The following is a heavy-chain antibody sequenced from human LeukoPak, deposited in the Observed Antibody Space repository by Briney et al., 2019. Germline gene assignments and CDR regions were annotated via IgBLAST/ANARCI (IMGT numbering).Heavy chain of an antibody. CDR3: ARDRPYGGVGDFDY. J-gene: IGHJ4*02. CDR2: IYTDGNT. V-gene: IGHV3-66*01. Sequence: PGGSLRLSCAVFGFTVSGNYMSWVSHAPRKGLEWVSAIYTDGNTHYAGSVKGRFTISRDSFKNTLYLQMNSLRAEDTAVYYCARDRPYGGVGDFDYWGQGTLVTVSS. D-gene: IGHD3-16*01. CDR1: GFTVSGNY.